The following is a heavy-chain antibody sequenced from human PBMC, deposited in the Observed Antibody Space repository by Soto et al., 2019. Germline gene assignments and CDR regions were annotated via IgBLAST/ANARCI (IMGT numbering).Heavy chain of an antibody. Sequence: SQTLSLTCAISGDSVSSNSAAWNWIRQSPSRGLEWLGRTYYRSKWYNDYTVSVKSRITINPDTSKNQFSLRLNSVTPEDTALFFCAREIEYSSSSDAFDIWGPGTMVTVSS. D-gene: IGHD6-6*01. V-gene: IGHV6-1*01. CDR1: GDSVSSNSAA. CDR3: AREIEYSSSSDAFDI. CDR2: TYYRSKWYN. J-gene: IGHJ3*02.